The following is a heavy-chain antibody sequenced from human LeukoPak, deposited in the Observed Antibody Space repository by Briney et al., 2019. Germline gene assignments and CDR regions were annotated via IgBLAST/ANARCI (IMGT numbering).Heavy chain of an antibody. CDR2: INPNSGGT. D-gene: IGHD3-10*01. Sequence: ASVKVSCKASGYTFTGYYMHWVRQAPGQGLEWMGWINPNSGGTNYAQKFQGRVTMTRDTSISTAYMELSRLRSDDTAVYYCAGYGSGSSYYYYYGMDVWGQGNTVTVSS. CDR3: AGYGSGSSYYYYYGMDV. CDR1: GYTFTGYY. J-gene: IGHJ6*02. V-gene: IGHV1-2*02.